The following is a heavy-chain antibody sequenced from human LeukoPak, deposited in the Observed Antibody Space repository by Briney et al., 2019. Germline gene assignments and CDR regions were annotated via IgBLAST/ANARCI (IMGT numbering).Heavy chain of an antibody. V-gene: IGHV1-69*13. CDR1: GGAFSSYN. CDR2: IIPMFGTA. D-gene: IGHD3-16*02. CDR3: ARGTGGYDSVWGNYRPFDY. J-gene: IGHJ4*03. Sequence: ASVKISCKASGGAFSSYNIIWVRQAPGQGLEWMGRIIPMFGTANFAQKFQGRVTITADESTSTAYMELSSLRSEDTAVYYCARGTGGYDSVWGNYRPFDYWGKGTTVTVSS.